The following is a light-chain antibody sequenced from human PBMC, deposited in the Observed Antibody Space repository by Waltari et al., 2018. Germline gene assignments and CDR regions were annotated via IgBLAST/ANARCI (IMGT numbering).Light chain of an antibody. V-gene: IGLV2-23*02. J-gene: IGLJ2*01. Sequence: QSALTQPASVSGSPGQSITISCTGTSSDVGRHNLVSWYPQHPGKAPKPRIYEVSKRPSGVSNRFSGSKSGNTASLTISGLQAEDEADYYCCSHAGSSTVVFGGGTKLTVL. CDR3: CSHAGSSTVV. CDR1: SSDVGRHNL. CDR2: EVS.